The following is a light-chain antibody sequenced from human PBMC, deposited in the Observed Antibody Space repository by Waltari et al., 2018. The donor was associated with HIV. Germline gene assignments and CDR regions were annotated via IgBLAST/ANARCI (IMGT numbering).Light chain of an antibody. CDR3: CSYTTRNTFV. Sequence: QSALTQPASVSGSPGQSIPISCTGTSSDLGSYSYVSWFQHHPGKAPKLVILEVYLRASGISDRVSGSKSGYTASLTISGLQPEDEADYFCCSYTTRNTFVFGTGTTVTVL. CDR2: EVY. V-gene: IGLV2-14*01. CDR1: SSDLGSYSY. J-gene: IGLJ1*01.